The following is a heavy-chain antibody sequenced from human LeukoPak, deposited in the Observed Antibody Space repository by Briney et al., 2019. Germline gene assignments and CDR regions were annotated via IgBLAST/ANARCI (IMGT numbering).Heavy chain of an antibody. J-gene: IGHJ4*02. CDR1: GFNFCSYR. Sequence: HSGGSRRLSCAASGFNFCSYRMSWVRQAPGKGLEWVANIKQDGSEKYYVDSVKGRFTISRDNAKNSLYLEMNSLRVEDTAVYYCARDLGWGQGTLVTVSS. V-gene: IGHV3-7*01. CDR2: IKQDGSEK. CDR3: ARDLG. D-gene: IGHD3-10*01.